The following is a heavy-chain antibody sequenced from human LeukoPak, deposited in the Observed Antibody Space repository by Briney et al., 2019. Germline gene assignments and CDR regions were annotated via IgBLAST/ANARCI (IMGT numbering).Heavy chain of an antibody. J-gene: IGHJ4*02. CDR2: IKQDGSEK. V-gene: IGHV3-7*01. CDR1: GFTFSSHW. CDR3: AGAGGRIVARPGY. Sequence: HPGGSLRLSCAASGFTFSSHWMSWVRQAPGKGLEWVANIKQDGSEKYYVDSVKGRFTISRDNAKNSLYLQMNSLRAEDTAVYYCAGAGGRIVARPGYWGQGTLVTVSS. D-gene: IGHD6-6*01.